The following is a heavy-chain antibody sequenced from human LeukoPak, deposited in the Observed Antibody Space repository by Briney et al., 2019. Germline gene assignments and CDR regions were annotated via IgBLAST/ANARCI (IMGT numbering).Heavy chain of an antibody. CDR2: INSDGSST. J-gene: IGHJ3*02. Sequence: TGGSLRLSCAASGFTFSSYEMNWVRQAPGKGLVWVSRINSDGSSTSYADSVKGRFTISRDNAKNTLYLQMNSLRAEDTAVYYCARDNVIRGLGHGGAFDIWGQGTMVTVS. CDR1: GFTFSSYE. V-gene: IGHV3-74*01. D-gene: IGHD3-10*01. CDR3: ARDNVIRGLGHGGAFDI.